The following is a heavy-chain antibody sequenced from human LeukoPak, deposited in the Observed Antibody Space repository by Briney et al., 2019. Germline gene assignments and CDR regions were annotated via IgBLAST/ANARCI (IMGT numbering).Heavy chain of an antibody. D-gene: IGHD6-13*01. V-gene: IGHV3-21*01. CDR3: ARGISSWYERAYYFDY. Sequence: GGSLRLSCAASGFTLSSYSMNWVRQAPGKGLEWVSFINSRGSDIHYTDSVKGRFTISRDSAKNSLYLQMNSLRAEDTAVYYCARGISSWYERAYYFDYWGQGTLVTVSS. CDR2: INSRGSDI. CDR1: GFTLSSYS. J-gene: IGHJ4*02.